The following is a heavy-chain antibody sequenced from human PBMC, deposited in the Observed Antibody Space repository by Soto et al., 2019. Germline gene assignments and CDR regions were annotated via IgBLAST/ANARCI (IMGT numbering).Heavy chain of an antibody. V-gene: IGHV3-23*01. CDR1: GFTFSSYA. CDR2: ISGSGGST. D-gene: IGHD5-18*01. Sequence: GGSLRLSCAASGFTFSSYAMSWVRQAPGKGLEWVSAISGSGGSTYYADSVKGRSTISRDNSKNTLYLQMNRLRAEDTAVYYCAKDRGYSYENYCYYGMDVWGQGTTVTVSS. CDR3: AKDRGYSYENYCYYGMDV. J-gene: IGHJ6*02.